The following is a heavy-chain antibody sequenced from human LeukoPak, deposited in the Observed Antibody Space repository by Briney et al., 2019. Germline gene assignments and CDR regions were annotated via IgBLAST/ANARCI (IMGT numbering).Heavy chain of an antibody. Sequence: ASVKVSCKASGGTFSSYAISWVRQAPGQGLEWMGRIIPILGIATYAQKFQGRVTITADKSTSTAYMELSSLRSEDTAVYYCAREDRAVAGSGYYYYYYGMDVWGQGTTVTVSS. CDR1: GGTFSSYA. CDR2: IIPILGIA. J-gene: IGHJ6*02. CDR3: AREDRAVAGSGYYYYYYGMDV. V-gene: IGHV1-69*04. D-gene: IGHD6-19*01.